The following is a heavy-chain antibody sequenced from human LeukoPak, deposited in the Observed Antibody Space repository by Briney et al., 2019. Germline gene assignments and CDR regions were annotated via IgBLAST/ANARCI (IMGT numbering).Heavy chain of an antibody. CDR3: ARSWNYGRAAEAFDI. CDR2: IYYSGST. CDR1: GGSISGYY. Sequence: SETLSLTCTVSGGSISGYYWSWIRQPPGKGLEWIGYIYYSGSTNYNPSLQSRVTISIETSKKQFSLKLSSVTAADTAVYYCARSWNYGRAAEAFDIWGQGTMVTVSS. J-gene: IGHJ3*02. D-gene: IGHD1-7*01. V-gene: IGHV4-59*08.